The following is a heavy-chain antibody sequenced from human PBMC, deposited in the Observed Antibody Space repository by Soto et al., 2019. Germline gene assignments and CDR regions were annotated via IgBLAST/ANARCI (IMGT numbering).Heavy chain of an antibody. D-gene: IGHD1-26*01. CDR1: EFTFSSYA. V-gene: IGHV3-23*01. CDR3: AKDLAVVGATIALDY. Sequence: GGSLRLSCAASEFTFSSYAMSWVRQAPGKGLEWVSAISGSGGSTYYADSVKGRFTISRDNSKNTLYLQMNSLRAEDTAVYYCAKDLAVVGATIALDYWGQGTLVTVSS. J-gene: IGHJ4*02. CDR2: ISGSGGST.